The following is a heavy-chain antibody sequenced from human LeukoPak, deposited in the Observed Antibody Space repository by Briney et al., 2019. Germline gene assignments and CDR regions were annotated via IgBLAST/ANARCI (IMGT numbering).Heavy chain of an antibody. CDR1: GGSIGAYY. CDR2: IYYTGST. J-gene: IGHJ5*02. Sequence: SETLSLTCTVSGGSIGAYYWTWIREPPGKGLEWIGRIYYTGSTTYNPSLRSRVTMSVDTPKAQFSLNLSSVTAADTAIYFCARGFTGIGWFDPWGQGMRVTVSS. V-gene: IGHV4-4*07. CDR3: ARGFTGIGWFDP. D-gene: IGHD2-15*01.